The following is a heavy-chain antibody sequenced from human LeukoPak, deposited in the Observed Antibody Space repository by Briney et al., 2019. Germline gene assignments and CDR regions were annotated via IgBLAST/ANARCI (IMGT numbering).Heavy chain of an antibody. CDR2: ITSSGSTI. J-gene: IGHJ4*02. V-gene: IGHV3-48*01. CDR1: GFTFSTYS. D-gene: IGHD3-22*01. CDR3: ARDTMGHDYYDSSGYYPD. Sequence: PGGSLRLSCAASGFTFSTYSMNWVRQAPGKGLEWVSYITSSGSTIYYADSVKGRFTIPRDNAKNSLYLQMNSLRAEDTAVYYCARDTMGHDYYDSSGYYPDWGQGTLVTVSS.